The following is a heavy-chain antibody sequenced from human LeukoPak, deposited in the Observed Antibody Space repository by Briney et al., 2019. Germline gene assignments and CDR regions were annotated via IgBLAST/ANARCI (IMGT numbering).Heavy chain of an antibody. Sequence: GASVKVSCKASGYTFTSYAMNWVRQAPGQGLEWMGWINPNSGGTNYAQKFQGRVTMTRDTSISTAYMELSRLRSDDTAVYYCARDEGIVGATDWGQGTLVTVSS. CDR2: INPNSGGT. V-gene: IGHV1-2*02. CDR1: GYTFTSYA. J-gene: IGHJ4*02. CDR3: ARDEGIVGATD. D-gene: IGHD1-26*01.